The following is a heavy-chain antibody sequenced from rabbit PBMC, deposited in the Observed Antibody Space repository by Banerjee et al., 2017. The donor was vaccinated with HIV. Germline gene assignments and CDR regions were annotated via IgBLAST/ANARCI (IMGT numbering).Heavy chain of an antibody. CDR2: IYAGSSGGT. D-gene: IGHD6-1*01. V-gene: IGHV1S40*01. CDR1: GFSFNNAYY. Sequence: QSLEESGGDLVKPGASLTLTCTASGFSFNNAYYMCWVRQAPGKGLEWIACIYAGSSGGTYYARWAKGRFTISETSSTTVTLQMTSLTAADTATYFCARGNRYADYAYDLWGPGTLVTDS. J-gene: IGHJ6*01. CDR3: ARGNRYADYAYDL.